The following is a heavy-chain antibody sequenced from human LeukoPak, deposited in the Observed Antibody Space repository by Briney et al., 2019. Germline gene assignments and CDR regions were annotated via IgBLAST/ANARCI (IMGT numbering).Heavy chain of an antibody. V-gene: IGHV3-7*01. J-gene: IGHJ4*02. CDR1: GFTFSNYW. Sequence: GGSLRLSCAVSGFTFSNYWMNWVRRAPGKGLEWVANIKEDGSQKYYVESVKGRFTVSRDNAKNSVYLQMSSLRDEDTAVYYCARGLNTSPGVDYWGQGTLVTVSS. D-gene: IGHD3-16*01. CDR2: IKEDGSQK. CDR3: ARGLNTSPGVDY.